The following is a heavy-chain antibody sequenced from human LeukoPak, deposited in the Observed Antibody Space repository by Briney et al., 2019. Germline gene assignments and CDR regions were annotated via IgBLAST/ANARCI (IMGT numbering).Heavy chain of an antibody. Sequence: GESLKISCKGSGYSFTSYWIGWVPQMPGKGLEWMGIIFPHDSDTRYSPSFQGQVTISADKSISTAYLQWNSLKASDTAMYYCARSGLLDYWGQGTLVTVSS. CDR1: GYSFTSYW. V-gene: IGHV5-51*01. J-gene: IGHJ4*02. CDR3: ARSGLLDY. CDR2: IFPHDSDT. D-gene: IGHD3/OR15-3a*01.